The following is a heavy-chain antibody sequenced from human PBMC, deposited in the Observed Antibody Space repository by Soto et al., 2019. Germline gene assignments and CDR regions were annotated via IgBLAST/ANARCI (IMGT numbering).Heavy chain of an antibody. CDR3: ASPAAGDDYGGNSLYGMDV. CDR1: GFTFSSYW. J-gene: IGHJ6*02. D-gene: IGHD4-17*01. Sequence: GGSLRLSCAASGFTFSSYWMSWVRQAPGKGLEWVANIKQDGSEKYYVDSVKGRFTISRGNAKNSLYLQMNSLRAEDTAVYYCASPAAGDDYGGNSLYGMDVWGQGTTVTVSS. V-gene: IGHV3-7*05. CDR2: IKQDGSEK.